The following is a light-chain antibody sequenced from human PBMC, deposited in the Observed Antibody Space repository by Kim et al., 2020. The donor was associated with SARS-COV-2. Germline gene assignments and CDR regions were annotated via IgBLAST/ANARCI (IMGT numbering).Light chain of an antibody. J-gene: IGKJ4*01. CDR1: QSVSSSY. CDR2: GAS. CDR3: QQDYNLLT. Sequence: PGERVTLSCRASQSVSSSYLTWYQQKPGQAPRLLIYGASSRATGIPVRFSGSGSGTDFTLTISSLQPEDFAVYYCQQDYNLLTFGGGTKVDIK. V-gene: IGKV3D-7*01.